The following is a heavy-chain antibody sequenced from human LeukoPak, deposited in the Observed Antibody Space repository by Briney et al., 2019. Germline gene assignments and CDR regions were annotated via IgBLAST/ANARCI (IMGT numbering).Heavy chain of an antibody. V-gene: IGHV4-39*01. CDR2: IYYSGST. Sequence: WVRQPPGKGLEWIGSIYYSGSTYYNPSLKSRVTISVDTSKNQFSLKLSSVTAADTAVYYCARHSKSGIAVAGTPYWGQGTLVTVSS. CDR3: ARHSKSGIAVAGTPY. D-gene: IGHD6-19*01. J-gene: IGHJ4*02.